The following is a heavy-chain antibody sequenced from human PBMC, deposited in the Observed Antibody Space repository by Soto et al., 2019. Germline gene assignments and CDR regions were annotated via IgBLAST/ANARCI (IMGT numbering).Heavy chain of an antibody. CDR2: IDWDNNE. CDR3: ARIPHYSDFYYRDY. CDR1: GFSLSTLGTC. Sequence: PTLVNPTQTLTLTCTFSGFSLSTLGTCVTWIRQPPGKALEWLALIDWDNNEYYTTSLKTRLTISRDTSKNQVVLTMTNVDPVDTATYFCARIPHYSDFYYRDYWGQGTLVTVSS. J-gene: IGHJ4*02. D-gene: IGHD2-21*01. V-gene: IGHV2-70*13.